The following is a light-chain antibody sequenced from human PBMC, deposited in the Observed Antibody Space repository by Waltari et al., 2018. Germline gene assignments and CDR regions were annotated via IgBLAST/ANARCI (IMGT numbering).Light chain of an antibody. Sequence: VLTQSPLSLPVTPGEPACMSFRSNQSLLHSTGYNYLHWYLQKPGQSPQSLIYLGSNRASGVPDRFSGSASGTDFTVKISRVEAEDVGVYYCMQALQTPVTFGQGTRLEIK. V-gene: IGKV2-28*01. CDR1: QSLLHSTGYNY. CDR3: MQALQTPVT. CDR2: LGS. J-gene: IGKJ5*01.